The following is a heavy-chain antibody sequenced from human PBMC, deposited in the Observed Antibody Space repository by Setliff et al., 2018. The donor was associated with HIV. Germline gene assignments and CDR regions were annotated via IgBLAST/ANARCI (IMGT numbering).Heavy chain of an antibody. Sequence: LSLTCTVSGGSISSHFWSWIRQPPGKGLEWIGIIYYSGSTNYNPSLKSRVTISVVTSKNQFSLKLSSVTAADTAVYYCARGTLYYDYVWGTPFPFDYWGQGTLVTVSS. CDR3: ARGTLYYDYVWGTPFPFDY. D-gene: IGHD3-16*01. CDR2: IYYSGST. J-gene: IGHJ4*02. V-gene: IGHV4-59*11. CDR1: GGSISSHF.